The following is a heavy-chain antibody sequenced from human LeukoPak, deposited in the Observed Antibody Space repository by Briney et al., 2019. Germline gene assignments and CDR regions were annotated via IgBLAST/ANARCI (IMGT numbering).Heavy chain of an antibody. V-gene: IGHV4-34*01. CDR3: VRNRGYYDSSGYLPTVFDY. CDR1: GGSFSGYY. Sequence: SETLSLTCAVYGGSFSGYYCSSIRHPPRKRLEWIVEINHSVSTNYTPSLKRRVTISVYTSKNQFSLKRSSLTAPDTAAYYCVRNRGYYDSSGYLPTVFDYWGQGTLVTVSS. D-gene: IGHD3-22*01. J-gene: IGHJ4*02. CDR2: INHSVST.